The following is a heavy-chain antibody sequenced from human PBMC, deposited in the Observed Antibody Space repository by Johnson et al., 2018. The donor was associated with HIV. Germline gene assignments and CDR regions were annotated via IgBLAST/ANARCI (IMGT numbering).Heavy chain of an antibody. J-gene: IGHJ3*01. Sequence: EVQVVESGGGVVQPGRSLRLSCAASGFTFSSYAMSWVRQAPGKGLEWVSAISGSGGSTYYADSVKGLFTISRDNSKNTLYLQMNSLRAEDTAVYYCARGGGSSSIYDAFDLWGQGTMVTVSS. CDR2: ISGSGGST. CDR1: GFTFSSYA. D-gene: IGHD6-13*01. V-gene: IGHV3-23*04. CDR3: ARGGGSSSIYDAFDL.